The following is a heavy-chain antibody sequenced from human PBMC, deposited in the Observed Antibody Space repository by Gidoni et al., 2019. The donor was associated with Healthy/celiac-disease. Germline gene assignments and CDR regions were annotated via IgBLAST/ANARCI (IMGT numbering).Heavy chain of an antibody. Sequence: EVQLVESGGGLVKPGGSLRLSCAAAGFTFSTAWMSWVRQAPGKGLEWVGRIKSKTDGGTTDYAAPVKGRFTNSRDDSKNTLYLQMNSLKTEDTAVYYCTTESGYIWGSYRHWGQGTLVTVSS. CDR2: IKSKTDGGTT. J-gene: IGHJ4*02. D-gene: IGHD3-16*02. V-gene: IGHV3-15*01. CDR3: TTESGYIWGSYRH. CDR1: GFTFSTAW.